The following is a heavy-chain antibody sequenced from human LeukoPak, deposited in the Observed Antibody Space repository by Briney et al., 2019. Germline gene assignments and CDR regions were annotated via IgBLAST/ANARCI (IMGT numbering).Heavy chain of an antibody. CDR1: GFTFGDYA. V-gene: IGHV3-49*04. Sequence: PGRSLRLSCTAYGFTFGDYAMSWVRQAPGKGLEWVGFIRSKAYGGTTEYAASVKGRFTISRDDSKSIAYLQMNSLKTEDTAVYYCTRVRGRYGFDYWGQGTLVTVSS. CDR2: IRSKAYGGTT. CDR3: TRVRGRYGFDY. J-gene: IGHJ4*02. D-gene: IGHD5-18*01.